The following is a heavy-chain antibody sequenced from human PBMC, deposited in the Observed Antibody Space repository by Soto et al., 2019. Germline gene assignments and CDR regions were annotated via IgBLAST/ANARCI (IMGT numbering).Heavy chain of an antibody. Sequence: GGSLRLSCAASGFTFSDNYMDWVRQAPGKGLEWVGRTRNKANSYTTEYAASVKGRFTISRDDSKNSLYLQMSSLKTEDTAVYYCVRGPYYYGSGSYQYWFDPWGQGTLVTVSS. V-gene: IGHV3-72*01. CDR1: GFTFSDNY. CDR3: VRGPYYYGSGSYQYWFDP. D-gene: IGHD3-10*01. J-gene: IGHJ5*02. CDR2: TRNKANSYTT.